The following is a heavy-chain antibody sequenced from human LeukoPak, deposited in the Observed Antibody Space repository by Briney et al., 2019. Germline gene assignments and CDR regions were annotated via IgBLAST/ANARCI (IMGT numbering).Heavy chain of an antibody. CDR2: ISYDGSNK. J-gene: IGHJ4*02. D-gene: IGHD3-22*01. V-gene: IGHV3-30*01. CDR3: ARAGPIDSSGSPFDY. CDR1: GFTFSSYA. Sequence: PGGSLRLSCAASGFTFSSYAMHWVRQAPGKVLEWVAVISYDGSNKYYADSVKGRFTISRDNSKNTLYLQMNSLRAEDTAVYYCARAGPIDSSGSPFDYWGQGTLVTVSS.